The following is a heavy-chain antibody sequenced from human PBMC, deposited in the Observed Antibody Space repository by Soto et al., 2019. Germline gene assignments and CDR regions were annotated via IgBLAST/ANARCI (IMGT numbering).Heavy chain of an antibody. J-gene: IGHJ6*02. CDR1: GFTFSSYD. CDR2: IGTAGDT. Sequence: EVQLVESGGGLVQPGGSLRLSCAASGFTFSSYDMHWVRQATGKGLEWVSAIGTAGDTYYPGSVKGRFTISRENAKNSLYLQMNSLRAGDTAVYYCARDNGAFRVHSNYVFGLMDVWGQGTTVTVSS. CDR3: ARDNGAFRVHSNYVFGLMDV. V-gene: IGHV3-13*01. D-gene: IGHD4-4*01.